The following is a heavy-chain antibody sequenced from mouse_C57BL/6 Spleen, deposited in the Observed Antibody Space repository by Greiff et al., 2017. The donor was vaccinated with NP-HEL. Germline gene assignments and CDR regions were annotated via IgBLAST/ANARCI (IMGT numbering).Heavy chain of an antibody. CDR1: GFTFSDYY. D-gene: IGHD3-2*02. J-gene: IGHJ2*01. CDR2: INYDGSST. Sequence: EVKVVESEGGLVQPGSSMKLSCTASGFTFSDYYMAWVRQVPEKGLEWVANINYDGSSTYYLDSLKSRFIISRDNAKNILYLQMSSLKSEDTATYYCARDGYIDSSGYVRYFDYWGQGTTLTVSS. CDR3: ARDGYIDSSGYVRYFDY. V-gene: IGHV5-16*01.